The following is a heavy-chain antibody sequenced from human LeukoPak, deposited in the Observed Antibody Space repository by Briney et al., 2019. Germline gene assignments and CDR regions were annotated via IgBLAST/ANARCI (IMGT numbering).Heavy chain of an antibody. V-gene: IGHV1-2*02. CDR1: RYTFTSYD. J-gene: IGHJ5*02. Sequence: ASVKVSCKASRYTFTSYDINWVRQATGQGLEWMGWINPNSGGTNYAQKFQGRVTMTRDTSISTAYMELSRLRSDDTAVYYCARENWFDPWGQGTLVTVSS. CDR3: ARENWFDP. CDR2: INPNSGGT.